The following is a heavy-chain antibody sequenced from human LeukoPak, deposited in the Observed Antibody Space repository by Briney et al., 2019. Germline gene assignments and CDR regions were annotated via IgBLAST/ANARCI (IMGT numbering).Heavy chain of an antibody. D-gene: IGHD2-15*01. CDR1: GFSISSDDC. CDR3: VRDGGFYYTASPNSWFDP. J-gene: IGHJ5*02. V-gene: IGHV4-38-2*02. Sequence: WETLSLTCIVSGFSISSDDCWGWIRQPPGKGLEWIGSISNRGSPYYNPSLKSRVTMSVDTPNNQFSLRLSPVTAADTAVYYCVRDGGFYYTASPNSWFDPWGQGTLVTVSS. CDR2: ISNRGSP.